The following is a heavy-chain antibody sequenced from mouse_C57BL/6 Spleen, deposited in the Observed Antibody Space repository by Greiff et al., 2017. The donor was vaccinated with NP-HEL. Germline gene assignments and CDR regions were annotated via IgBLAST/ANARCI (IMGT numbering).Heavy chain of an antibody. Sequence: VQLQQSGAELAKPGASVKLSCKASGYTFTSYWMHWVKQRPGQGLEWIGYINPSSGYTKYNQKFKDKATLNADKSSSTAYMQLSSLTYEDSAVYYCERGDYDDLLFAYWGQGTLVTVSA. D-gene: IGHD2-4*01. J-gene: IGHJ3*01. V-gene: IGHV1-7*01. CDR1: GYTFTSYW. CDR3: ERGDYDDLLFAY. CDR2: INPSSGYT.